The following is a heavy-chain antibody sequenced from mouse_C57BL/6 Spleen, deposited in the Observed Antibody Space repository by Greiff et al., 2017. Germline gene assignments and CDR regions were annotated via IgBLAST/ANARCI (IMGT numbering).Heavy chain of an antibody. CDR3: AGGSNYGGEAMDY. J-gene: IGHJ4*01. CDR2: INPSSGYT. CDR1: GYTFTSYT. Sequence: QVQLQQSGAELARPGASVKMSCKASGYTFTSYTMHWVKQRPGQGLEWIGYINPSSGYTKYNQKFKDKATLTAAKSSSTAYMQLSSLTSEDSAVYYCAGGSNYGGEAMDYWGQGTSGTVSS. V-gene: IGHV1-4*01. D-gene: IGHD2-5*01.